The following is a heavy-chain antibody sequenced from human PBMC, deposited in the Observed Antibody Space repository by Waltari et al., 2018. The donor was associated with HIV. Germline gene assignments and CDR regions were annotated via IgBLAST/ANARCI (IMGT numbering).Heavy chain of an antibody. CDR2: INPSCGST. J-gene: IGHJ4*02. Sequence: QVQLVQSGAEVKKPGASVKVSCKASGYTFTSYYMPWVRQAPGQGLEWMGIINPSCGSTSYEQKFQGRGTMTRDTSTSTVYMELSSLRSEDTAVYYCARSITIFGVDIRAYFDYWGQGTLVTVSS. CDR3: ARSITIFGVDIRAYFDY. CDR1: GYTFTSYY. D-gene: IGHD3-3*01. V-gene: IGHV1-46*03.